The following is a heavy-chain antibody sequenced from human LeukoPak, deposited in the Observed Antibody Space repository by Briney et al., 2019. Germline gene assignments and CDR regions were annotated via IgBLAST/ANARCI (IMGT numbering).Heavy chain of an antibody. D-gene: IGHD1-26*01. Sequence: SETLSLTCAVYGGSFSGYYWGWIRQPPGKGLEWIGEINHSGSTNYNPSHKSRVTISVDTSKNQFSLKLSSVTAADTAVYYCASRSGSSTFDYWGQGTLVTVSS. V-gene: IGHV4-34*01. J-gene: IGHJ4*02. CDR3: ASRSGSSTFDY. CDR1: GGSFSGYY. CDR2: INHSGST.